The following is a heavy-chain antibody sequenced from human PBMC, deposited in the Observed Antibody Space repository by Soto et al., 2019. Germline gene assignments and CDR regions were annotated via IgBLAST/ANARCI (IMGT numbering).Heavy chain of an antibody. J-gene: IGHJ6*02. CDR3: ARDGRATGTTRSYYYGMDV. V-gene: IGHV4-59*01. CDR2: IYYSGST. CDR1: GGSISSYY. D-gene: IGHD1-1*01. Sequence: SETLSLTCTVSGGSISSYYWSWIRQPPGKGLEWIGYIYYSGSTNYNPSLKSRVTISVDTSKNQFSLKLSSVTAADTAVYYCARDGRATGTTRSYYYGMDVWGQGTTVTVSS.